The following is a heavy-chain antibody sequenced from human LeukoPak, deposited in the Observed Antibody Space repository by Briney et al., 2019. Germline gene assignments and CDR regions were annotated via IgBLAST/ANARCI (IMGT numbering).Heavy chain of an antibody. V-gene: IGHV4-4*07. J-gene: IGHJ3*02. CDR1: GGSISSYY. CDR2: IYTSGST. CDR3: ARDFAEGQPQDAFDI. D-gene: IGHD3-3*01. Sequence: SETLSLTCTVSGGSISSYYWSWIRQPAGQGLEWIGRIYTSGSTNYNPSLKSRVTMSVDTSKNQFSLKLSSVTAADTDVYYCARDFAEGQPQDAFDIWGQGTMVTVSS.